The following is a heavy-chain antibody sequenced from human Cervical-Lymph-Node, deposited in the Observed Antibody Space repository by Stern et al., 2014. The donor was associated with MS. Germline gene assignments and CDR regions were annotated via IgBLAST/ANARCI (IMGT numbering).Heavy chain of an antibody. CDR2: TIPIFGTA. D-gene: IGHD3-10*01. CDR1: GGSFINNV. Sequence: QVQLVQPGAEVKKPGSSVKVSCQASGGSFINNVISWVRQAPGQGLEWMGGTIPIFGTALYAQKFRGRVTITADESTRTAYMELSSLRSDDTAVYFCARAASTTSSYNFWGPGTLVTVSS. CDR3: ARAASTTSSYNF. J-gene: IGHJ4*02. V-gene: IGHV1-69*01.